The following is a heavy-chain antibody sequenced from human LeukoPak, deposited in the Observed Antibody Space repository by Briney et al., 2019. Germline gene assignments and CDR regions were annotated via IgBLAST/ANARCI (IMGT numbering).Heavy chain of an antibody. J-gene: IGHJ4*02. D-gene: IGHD1-14*01. CDR1: GGSISSHY. CDR2: IYYSGST. Sequence: SETLSLTCTVSGGSISSHYWSWIRQPPGKGLEWIGYIYYSGSTNYNPSLKSRVTISVDTSKNQFSLKLSSVTAADTAVYYCARGGNPEFDYRGQGTLVTVSS. V-gene: IGHV4-59*11. CDR3: ARGGNPEFDY.